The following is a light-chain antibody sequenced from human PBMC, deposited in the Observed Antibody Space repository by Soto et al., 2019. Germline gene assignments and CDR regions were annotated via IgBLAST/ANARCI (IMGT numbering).Light chain of an antibody. CDR3: QQRHNWPPFS. CDR2: DAS. V-gene: IGKV3-11*01. CDR1: QSISNY. J-gene: IGKJ3*01. Sequence: EIVLTQSPATLSLSPGERATLSCRASQSISNYLAWYQQKPGQAPRLLIYDASNRATAIPDRFSGSGSGTDFTLTISSLEPEDFGIYYCQQRHNWPPFSFGPGTTVDMK.